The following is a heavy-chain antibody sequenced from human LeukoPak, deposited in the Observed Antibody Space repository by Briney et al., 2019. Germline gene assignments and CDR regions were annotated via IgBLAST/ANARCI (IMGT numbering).Heavy chain of an antibody. Sequence: GGSLRLSCTASGFTFGDYVMSWVRQAPGKGLEWVGFIRSKAYGGTTKNAASVKGRFTISRDDSGSIAYLQMNSLKTEDTAVYYCARRPHYRYCSSTSCPSWFDPWGQGTLVTVSS. D-gene: IGHD2-2*01. V-gene: IGHV3-49*04. CDR1: GFTFGDYV. CDR2: IRSKAYGGTT. CDR3: ARRPHYRYCSSTSCPSWFDP. J-gene: IGHJ5*02.